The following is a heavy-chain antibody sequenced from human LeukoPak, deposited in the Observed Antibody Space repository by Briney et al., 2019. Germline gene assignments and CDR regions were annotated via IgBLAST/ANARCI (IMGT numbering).Heavy chain of an antibody. Sequence: GGSLRLSCAASGFTFTDYSLNWVRQAPGKGLEWISYIGSTTSVVSYADSVKGRFTISRDNAKNSLYLQMNSLRAEDTAVYYCARDRDWSFDFWGQGTLVTVSS. CDR1: GFTFTDYS. J-gene: IGHJ4*02. D-gene: IGHD3/OR15-3a*01. CDR3: ARDRDWSFDF. CDR2: IGSTTSVV. V-gene: IGHV3-48*04.